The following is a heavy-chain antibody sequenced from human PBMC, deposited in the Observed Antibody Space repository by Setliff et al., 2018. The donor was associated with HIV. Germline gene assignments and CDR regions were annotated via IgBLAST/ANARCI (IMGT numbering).Heavy chain of an antibody. CDR1: GGSVSTSSYS. J-gene: IGHJ3*02. Sequence: SETLSLTCTVYGGSVSTSSYSWGWIRQPPEKGLEWIGTIYHTGKTYYNSSLNSRVTIAVDTSKDQFSLNLSTVTAADTAVYYCGRVAGYCAPSRCYGYNAFDIWGPGTMVTVSS. CDR2: IYHTGKT. D-gene: IGHD2-15*01. V-gene: IGHV4-39*01. CDR3: GRVAGYCAPSRCYGYNAFDI.